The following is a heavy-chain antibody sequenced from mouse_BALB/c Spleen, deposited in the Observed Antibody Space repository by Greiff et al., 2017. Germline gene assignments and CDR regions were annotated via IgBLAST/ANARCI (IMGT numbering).Heavy chain of an antibody. CDR3: AREGLGGIYFYAMDY. V-gene: IGHV3-8*02. J-gene: IGHJ4*01. CDR1: GDSITSGY. CDR2: ISYSGST. D-gene: IGHD1-1*02. Sequence: VQLKESGPSLVKPSQTLSLTCSVTGDSITSGYWNWIRKFPGNKLEYMGYISYSGSTDYNPSLKSRISITRDTSKNQDYLQLNSVTTEDTATYYCAREGLGGIYFYAMDYWGQGTSVTVSS.